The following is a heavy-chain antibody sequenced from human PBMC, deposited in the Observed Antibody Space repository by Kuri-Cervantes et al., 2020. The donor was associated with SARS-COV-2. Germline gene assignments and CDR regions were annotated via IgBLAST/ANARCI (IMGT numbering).Heavy chain of an antibody. Sequence: GESLKISCEASGFIFSDYAIDWVRQAPGKGLEWVAFTWYDGSNKYYADSVKGRFTISRDNFKNTVYLQMNSLRAEDTAVYYCARPSNFHHDSGAYVWGQGTTVTVSS. CDR2: TWYDGSNK. V-gene: IGHV3-33*08. CDR1: GFIFSDYA. CDR3: ARPSNFHHDSGAYV. D-gene: IGHD3-22*01. J-gene: IGHJ6*02.